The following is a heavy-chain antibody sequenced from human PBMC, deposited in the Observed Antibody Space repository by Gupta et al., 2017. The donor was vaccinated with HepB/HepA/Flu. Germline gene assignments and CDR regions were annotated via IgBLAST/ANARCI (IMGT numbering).Heavy chain of an antibody. Sequence: QVQLVESGGGVVQPGRSLRLSCAASGFTFSSYAMHWVRPAPGKGLEWVAVISYDGSNKYYADSVKGRFTISRDNSKNTLYLQMNSLRAEDTAVYYCAREGLSSWYWNDYYYGMDVWGQGTTVTVSS. D-gene: IGHD6-13*01. CDR3: AREGLSSWYWNDYYYGMDV. J-gene: IGHJ6*02. V-gene: IGHV3-30-3*01. CDR1: GFTFSSYA. CDR2: ISYDGSNK.